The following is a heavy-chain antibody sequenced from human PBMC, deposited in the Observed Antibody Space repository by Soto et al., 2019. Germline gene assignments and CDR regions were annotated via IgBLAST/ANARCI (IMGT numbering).Heavy chain of an antibody. V-gene: IGHV1-69*13. CDR1: GGTFSSYA. CDR2: IIPIFGTA. CDR3: ASIDSSGYYDY. Sequence: SVKVSCKASGGTFSSYAISWVRQAPGQGLEWMGGIIPIFGTANYAQKFQGRVTITADESTSTAYVELSSLRSEDTAVYYCASIDSSGYYDYWGQGTLVTVSS. D-gene: IGHD3-22*01. J-gene: IGHJ4*02.